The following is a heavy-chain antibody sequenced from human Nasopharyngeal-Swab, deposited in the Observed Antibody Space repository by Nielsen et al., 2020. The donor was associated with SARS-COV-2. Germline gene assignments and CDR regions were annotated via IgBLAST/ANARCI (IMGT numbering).Heavy chain of an antibody. CDR3: ARDGSRDIVVVVAATTSCYFDY. Sequence: VRQAPGKGLEWVAVISYDGSNKYYADSVKGRFTISRDNSKNTLYLQMNSLRAEDTAVYYCARDGSRDIVVVVAATTSCYFDYWGQGTLVTVSS. D-gene: IGHD2-15*01. J-gene: IGHJ4*02. CDR2: ISYDGSNK. V-gene: IGHV3-30-3*01.